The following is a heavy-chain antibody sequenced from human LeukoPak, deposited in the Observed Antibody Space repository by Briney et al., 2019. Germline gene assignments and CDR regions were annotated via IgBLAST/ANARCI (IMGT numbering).Heavy chain of an antibody. Sequence: SCKASGYTFSSYSMNWVRQAPGKGLEWVSSISSSSSYIYYADSVKGRFTISRDNAKNSLYLQMNSLRAEDTAVYYCARDPRDSSSWYWPVSYGMDVWGKGTTVTVSS. CDR1: GYTFSSYS. D-gene: IGHD6-13*01. CDR3: ARDPRDSSSWYWPVSYGMDV. V-gene: IGHV3-21*01. J-gene: IGHJ6*04. CDR2: ISSSSSYI.